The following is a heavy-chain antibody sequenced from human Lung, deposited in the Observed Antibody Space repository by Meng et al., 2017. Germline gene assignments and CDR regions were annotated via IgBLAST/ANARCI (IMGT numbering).Heavy chain of an antibody. J-gene: IGHJ4*02. CDR2: ITGDGSST. D-gene: IGHD4-17*01. CDR3: ARGGVTTDD. V-gene: IGHV3-74*01. CDR1: GLTFRTPW. Sequence: EVQMVESGGGLVQTGGSLRLSSTASGLTFRTPWMHWFGRAPGKGLSWVSRITGDGSSTIYADSVQGRFTMSRDHAKNTLSRQMNSLRAEDTAVYYCARGGVTTDDWGQGTLVTVSS.